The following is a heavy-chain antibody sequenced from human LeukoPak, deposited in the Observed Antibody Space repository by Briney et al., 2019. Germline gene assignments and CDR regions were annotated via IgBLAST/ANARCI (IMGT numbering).Heavy chain of an antibody. Sequence: GGSLRLSCAASGFTFSSYAMSWVRQAPGKGLEWVSAISGSGGSTYYADSVKGRFTISRDNSKNTLYLQMNSLRAEDTAVYYCAKDLGWRGWYSSSPYYYYMDVWGKGTTVTVSS. CDR3: AKDLGWRGWYSSSPYYYYMDV. D-gene: IGHD6-6*01. CDR2: ISGSGGST. CDR1: GFTFSSYA. J-gene: IGHJ6*03. V-gene: IGHV3-23*01.